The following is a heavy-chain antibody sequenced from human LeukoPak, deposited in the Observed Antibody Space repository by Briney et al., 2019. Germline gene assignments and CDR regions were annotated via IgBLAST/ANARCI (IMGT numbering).Heavy chain of an antibody. Sequence: KPSETLSLTCAVYGGSFSGYYWSWIRQPPGKGLEWIGEINHSGSTNYNPSLKSRVTISVDTSKNQFSLKLSSVTAADTAVYYCARGSTGGWASYYFDYWGQGTLVTVSS. CDR3: ARGSTGGWASYYFDY. D-gene: IGHD6-19*01. CDR2: INHSGST. V-gene: IGHV4-34*01. CDR1: GGSFSGYY. J-gene: IGHJ4*02.